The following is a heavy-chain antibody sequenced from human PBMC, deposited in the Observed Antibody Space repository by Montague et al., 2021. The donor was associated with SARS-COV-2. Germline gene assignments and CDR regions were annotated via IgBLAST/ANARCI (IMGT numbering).Heavy chain of an antibody. V-gene: IGHV3-30*04. CDR3: ARGGHWVNDVDY. CDR1: GFTFSSFS. Sequence: SLRLSCAASGFTFSSFSMHWVRQTPDKGLEWLAVVSPDESEKYYADPARGRFTISRDNYKNTLYLEMNSLRREDTALYYCARGGHWVNDVDYWGQGTLVTVSS. D-gene: IGHD1-1*01. J-gene: IGHJ4*02. CDR2: VSPDESEK.